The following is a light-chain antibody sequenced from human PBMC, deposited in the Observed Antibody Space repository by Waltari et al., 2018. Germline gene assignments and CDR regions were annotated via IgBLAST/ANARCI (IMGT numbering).Light chain of an antibody. CDR2: DVS. J-gene: IGLJ1*01. CDR1: SSDVGGYNY. CDR3: CSYAGSSLYV. Sequence: QSALTQPRSVSGSPGQSVTISCTGTSSDVGGYNYVSWYQQHPGTAPKLMIYDVSKQPSGVPDRVSGYKSGNTASLTISGLQAEDEADYYCCSYAGSSLYVVGTGTKVTVL. V-gene: IGLV2-11*01.